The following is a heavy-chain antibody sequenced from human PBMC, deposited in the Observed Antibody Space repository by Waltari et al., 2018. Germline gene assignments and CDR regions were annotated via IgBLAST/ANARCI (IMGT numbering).Heavy chain of an antibody. D-gene: IGHD2-15*01. CDR3: VVGGYCSPSICPWDY. Sequence: EVQVVQSGAEVKKPGATVKIPCKASGYPFPDFYIHWLQLAPGKGLEGMGRDNTEDGETMYGMNFRDRITMTADTSTNTAYMELSSLRSADTAVYYCVVGGYCSPSICPWDYWGQGTLVTVSS. J-gene: IGHJ4*02. CDR1: GYPFPDFY. CDR2: DNTEDGET. V-gene: IGHV1-69-2*01.